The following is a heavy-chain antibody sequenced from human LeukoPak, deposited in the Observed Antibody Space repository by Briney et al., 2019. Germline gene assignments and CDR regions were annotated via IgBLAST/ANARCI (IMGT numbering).Heavy chain of an antibody. J-gene: IGHJ4*02. CDR2: INHSGST. V-gene: IGHV4-34*01. CDR1: GGSFSGYY. D-gene: IGHD3-16*02. Sequence: SETLSLTCAVYGGSFSGYYWSWIRQPPGKGLEWIGEINHSGSTNYNPSLKSRVTISVDTSKNQFSLKLSSVTAVDTAVYYCARMGSYRYLAYFDYWGQGTLVTVSS. CDR3: ARMGSYRYLAYFDY.